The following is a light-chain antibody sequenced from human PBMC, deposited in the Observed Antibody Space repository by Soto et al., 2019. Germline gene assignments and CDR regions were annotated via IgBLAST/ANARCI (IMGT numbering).Light chain of an antibody. Sequence: QSALTQPRSVSGSPGQSVTISCTGASSDVGGYNYVSWYQQHPGKAPKFMIYDVSMRPSGVPDRFSGSKSGNTASLTISGLQAEDESDYYCCSYAGSYTFPYVFGTGTKFTVL. J-gene: IGLJ1*01. CDR3: CSYAGSYTFPYV. CDR2: DVS. CDR1: SSDVGGYNY. V-gene: IGLV2-11*01.